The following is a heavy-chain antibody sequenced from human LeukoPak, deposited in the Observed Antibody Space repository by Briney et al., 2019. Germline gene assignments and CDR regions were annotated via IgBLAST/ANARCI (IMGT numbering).Heavy chain of an antibody. Sequence: GRSLRLSCAASGFTFDDYAMHWVRQAPGKGLEWVSGISWNSGSIGYADSVKGRFTISRDNAKNSLYLQMNSQRAEDMALYYCAKAIRGDYYYMDVWGKGTTVTVSS. CDR2: ISWNSGSI. CDR1: GFTFDDYA. CDR3: AKAIRGDYYYMDV. D-gene: IGHD5-24*01. V-gene: IGHV3-9*03. J-gene: IGHJ6*03.